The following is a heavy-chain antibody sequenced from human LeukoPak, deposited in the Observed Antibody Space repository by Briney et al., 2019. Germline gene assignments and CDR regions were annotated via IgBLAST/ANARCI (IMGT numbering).Heavy chain of an antibody. CDR2: ISYDGSNK. V-gene: IGHV3-30*04. CDR1: GFTFSSYA. J-gene: IGHJ4*02. CDR3: ARDRGEMATTGSRPLDY. Sequence: PGRSLRLSCAASGFTFSSYAMHWVRQAPGKGLEWVAVISYDGSNKYYADSVKGRFTISRDNAKNSLYLQMNSLRAEDTAVYYCARDRGEMATTGSRPLDYWGQGTLVTVSS. D-gene: IGHD5-24*01.